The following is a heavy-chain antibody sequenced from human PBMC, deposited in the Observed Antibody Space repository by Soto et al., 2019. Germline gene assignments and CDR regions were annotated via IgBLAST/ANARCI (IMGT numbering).Heavy chain of an antibody. Sequence: PGGSLRLSCAASGFTFSSYAVSWVRQAPGKGLEWVSAISGSGGSTYYADSMKGRFTISRDNSKNTLYLQMNSLRAEDTAVYYCAKDGGGRITMIVDGMDVWGQGTTVTVSS. CDR3: AKDGGGRITMIVDGMDV. CDR1: GFTFSSYA. D-gene: IGHD3-22*01. J-gene: IGHJ6*02. CDR2: ISGSGGST. V-gene: IGHV3-23*01.